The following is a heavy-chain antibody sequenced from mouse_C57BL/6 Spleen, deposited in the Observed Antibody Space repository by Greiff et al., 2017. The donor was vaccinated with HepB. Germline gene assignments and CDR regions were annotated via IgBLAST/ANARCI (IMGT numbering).Heavy chain of an antibody. J-gene: IGHJ4*01. CDR1: GYTFTSYW. CDR3: AIPYYGTPMDY. Sequence: QVQLKQPGAELVKPGASVKVSCKASGYTFTSYWMHWVKQRPGQGLEWIGRIHPSDSDTNYNQKFKGKATLTVDKSSSTAYMQLSSLTSEDSAVYYCAIPYYGTPMDYWGQGTSVTVSS. CDR2: IHPSDSDT. V-gene: IGHV1-74*01. D-gene: IGHD2-10*01.